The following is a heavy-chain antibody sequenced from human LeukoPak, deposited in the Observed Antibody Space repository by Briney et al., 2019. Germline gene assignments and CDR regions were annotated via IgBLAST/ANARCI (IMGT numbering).Heavy chain of an antibody. Sequence: PSETLSLTCTVSGDSISGCYWSWIGQPPGKGLEWIAFIHSSGTTNYNPSLKSRVSISVDTSNNQFSLNVNSVTAADTAVYYCARGGASSEWFDPWGQGTLVTVSS. CDR1: GDSISGCY. CDR3: ARGGASSEWFDP. CDR2: IHSSGTT. V-gene: IGHV4-59*01. D-gene: IGHD6-25*01. J-gene: IGHJ5*02.